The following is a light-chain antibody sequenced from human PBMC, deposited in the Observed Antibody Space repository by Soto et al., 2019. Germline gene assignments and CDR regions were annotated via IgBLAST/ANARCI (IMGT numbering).Light chain of an antibody. CDR2: GAS. CDR3: QQYGRSPFT. Sequence: EIVLKPSPGTLSLSPGERANLCCRASQSVSSIYLAWYQQRPGQAPRRLIYGASSRATGIPGRFSGSGSGTDFTLTISRLEPEELAVYYCQQYGRSPFTFGPGTKVDIK. J-gene: IGKJ3*01. CDR1: QSVSSIY. V-gene: IGKV3-20*01.